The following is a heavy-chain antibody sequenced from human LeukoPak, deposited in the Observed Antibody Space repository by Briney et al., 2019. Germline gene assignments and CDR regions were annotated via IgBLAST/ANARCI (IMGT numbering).Heavy chain of an antibody. D-gene: IGHD3-10*01. CDR1: GGSISSSSYY. J-gene: IGHJ3*02. CDR2: IYYSGST. CDR3: ARAWYGSGGGDAFDI. Sequence: PSETLSLTCTVSGGSISSSSYYWGWIRQPPGKGLEWIGSIYYSGSTYYNPSLKSRVTISVDTSKNQFSLKLSSVTAADTAVYYCARAWYGSGGGDAFDIWGQGTMVTVSS. V-gene: IGHV4-39*07.